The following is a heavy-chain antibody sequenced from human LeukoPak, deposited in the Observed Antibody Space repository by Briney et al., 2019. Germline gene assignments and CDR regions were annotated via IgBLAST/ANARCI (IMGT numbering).Heavy chain of an antibody. D-gene: IGHD3-10*01. J-gene: IGHJ6*02. Sequence: SETLSLTCAVYGGSFSGYYWSWIRQPPGKGLEWIGEINHSGSTNYNPSLKSRVTISVDKSKNQFSLKLSSVTAADTAVYYCATGVRYYYYGMDVWGQGTTVTVSS. CDR2: INHSGST. V-gene: IGHV4-34*01. CDR3: ATGVRYYYYGMDV. CDR1: GGSFSGYY.